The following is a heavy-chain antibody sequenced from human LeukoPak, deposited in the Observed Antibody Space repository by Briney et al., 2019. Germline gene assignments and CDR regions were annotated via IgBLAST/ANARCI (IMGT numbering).Heavy chain of an antibody. J-gene: IGHJ4*02. Sequence: GGSLRLSCAASGFTFSSYAMSWVRQAPGKGLEWVSAISGSGGSTYYADSVKGRFTISRDNSKNTLYLQMNSLRAEDTAVYYCAKSPTRITMVRGVDHWGQGTLVTVSS. D-gene: IGHD3-10*01. CDR3: AKSPTRITMVRGVDH. CDR1: GFTFSSYA. V-gene: IGHV3-23*01. CDR2: ISGSGGST.